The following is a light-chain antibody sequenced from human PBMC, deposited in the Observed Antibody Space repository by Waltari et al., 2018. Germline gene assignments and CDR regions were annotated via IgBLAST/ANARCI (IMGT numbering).Light chain of an antibody. J-gene: IGKJ4*01. V-gene: IGKV3-20*01. CDR1: QSVTSIS. CDR3: QQYDGEVVT. Sequence: EIVLTQSPGTLSLSPVERATLSCRASQSVTSISLTWYQKKVGQAPRLLIYGTSSRATGIPDRFSGSGSGTEFTLTISRLEPEDFAVYYCQQYDGEVVTFGGGTKVEI. CDR2: GTS.